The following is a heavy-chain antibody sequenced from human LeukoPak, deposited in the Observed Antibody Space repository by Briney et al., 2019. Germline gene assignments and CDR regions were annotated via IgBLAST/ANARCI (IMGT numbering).Heavy chain of an antibody. J-gene: IGHJ4*02. V-gene: IGHV4-59*01. CDR3: ARAPGGYSYGPVDY. CDR2: IYYSGST. Sequence: KPSETLSLTCTVSGGSISGYYWSWIRQPPGKGLEWIGYIYYSGSTNYNPSLKSRVTISVDTSKNQFSLKLSSVTAADTAVYYCARAPGGYSYGPVDYWGQGTLVTVSS. D-gene: IGHD5-18*01. CDR1: GGSISGYY.